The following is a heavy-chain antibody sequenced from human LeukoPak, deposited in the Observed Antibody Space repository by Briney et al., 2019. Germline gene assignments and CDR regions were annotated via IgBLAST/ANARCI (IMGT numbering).Heavy chain of an antibody. CDR3: ARICITRVRGVGPPVY. J-gene: IGHJ4*02. CDR1: GYTFTGYY. D-gene: IGHD3-10*01. Sequence: ASVKVSCKASGYTFTGYYMHWVRQAPGQGLEWMGRINPNSGGTNYAQKFQGRVTMTRDTSISTAYMELSRLRSDDTAVYYCARICITRVRGVGPPVYWGQGTLVTVSS. V-gene: IGHV1-2*06. CDR2: INPNSGGT.